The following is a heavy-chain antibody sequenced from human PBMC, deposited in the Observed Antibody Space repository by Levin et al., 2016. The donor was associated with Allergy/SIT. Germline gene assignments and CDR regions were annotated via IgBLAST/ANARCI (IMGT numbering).Heavy chain of an antibody. D-gene: IGHD4-17*01. Sequence: RDNSKNTLYLQMSSLRAEDTAVYYCARVSNGDYFDCWGQGTLVTVSS. J-gene: IGHJ4*02. CDR3: ARVSNGDYFDC. V-gene: IGHV3-23*01.